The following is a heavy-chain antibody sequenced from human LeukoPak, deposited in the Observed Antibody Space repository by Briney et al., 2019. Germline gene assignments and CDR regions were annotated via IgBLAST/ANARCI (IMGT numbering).Heavy chain of an antibody. J-gene: IGHJ6*03. Sequence: ASVKVSCKASGYTFTNYYMHWVRQAPGQGLEWMGIINPSGGSTSYAQKFQGRVTMTRDTSTSTVYMEVSGLRSEDTSIYYCARDPYSRSSGYYYMDVWGKGTTVTVSS. D-gene: IGHD6-6*01. V-gene: IGHV1-46*01. CDR2: INPSGGST. CDR3: ARDPYSRSSGYYYMDV. CDR1: GYTFTNYY.